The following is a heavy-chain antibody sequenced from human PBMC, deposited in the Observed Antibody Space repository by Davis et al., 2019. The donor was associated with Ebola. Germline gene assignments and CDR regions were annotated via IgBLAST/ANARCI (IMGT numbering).Heavy chain of an antibody. CDR3: ARVASGYDWLSDY. Sequence: SVKVSCKASGGTFSSYAISWVRQAPGQGLDWMGGIIPVFGIPKYAQKFQGRVTITADESTGTAYMELTSLTSEDTAVYYCARVASGYDWLSDYWGQGTLVTVSS. CDR1: GGTFSSYA. V-gene: IGHV1-69*13. J-gene: IGHJ4*02. D-gene: IGHD5-12*01. CDR2: IIPVFGIP.